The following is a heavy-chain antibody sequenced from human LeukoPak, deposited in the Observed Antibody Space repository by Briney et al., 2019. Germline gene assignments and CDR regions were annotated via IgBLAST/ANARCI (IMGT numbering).Heavy chain of an antibody. CDR3: ARGPNHYYYMDF. CDR1: GYSFTGYY. CDR2: INPDGGVT. V-gene: IGHV1-2*02. D-gene: IGHD2-8*01. Sequence: ASMKVSCKASGYSFTGYYIHWVRQAPGQGLEWMGWINPDGGVTKSAQNFQGRVTTTRDKSINTVYMELSGLTSDDTALYYCARGPNHYYYMDFWGTGTTVSVSS. J-gene: IGHJ6*03.